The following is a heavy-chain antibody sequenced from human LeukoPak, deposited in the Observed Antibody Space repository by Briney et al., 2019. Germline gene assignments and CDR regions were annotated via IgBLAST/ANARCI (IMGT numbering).Heavy chain of an antibody. J-gene: IGHJ4*02. CDR2: ISSSGSTI. Sequence: GGSLRLSCAASGFAVTSNYFNWVRQAPGKGLEWVSYISSSGSTIYYADSVKGRFTISRDNAKNSLYLQMNSLRAEDTAVYYCARDFWSGYCYWGQGTLVTVSS. CDR3: ARDFWSGYCY. CDR1: GFAVTSNY. V-gene: IGHV3-48*03. D-gene: IGHD3-3*01.